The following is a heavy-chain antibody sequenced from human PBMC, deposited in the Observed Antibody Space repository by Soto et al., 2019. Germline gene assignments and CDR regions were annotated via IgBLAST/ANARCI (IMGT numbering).Heavy chain of an antibody. Sequence: GGSLRLSCAASGFTFSSYSMNWVRQAPGKGLEWVSYISSSSSTIYYADSVKGRFTISRDNAKNSLYLQMNSLRAEDTAVYYCARDRSSEGAVAGTEAYYWYFDLWGRGTLVTVSS. CDR1: GFTFSSYS. CDR2: ISSSSSTI. D-gene: IGHD6-19*01. CDR3: ARDRSSEGAVAGTEAYYWYFDL. V-gene: IGHV3-48*04. J-gene: IGHJ2*01.